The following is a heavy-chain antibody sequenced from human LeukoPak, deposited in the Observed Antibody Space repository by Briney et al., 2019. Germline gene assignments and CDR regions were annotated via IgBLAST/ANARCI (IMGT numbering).Heavy chain of an antibody. J-gene: IGHJ3*02. Sequence: GGSLRLSCAASGFTFSSYSMNWVRQAPGKGLEWVSSISSSSSYIYYADSVKGRFTISRDNSKNTLYLQMNSLRAEDTAVYYCASNDFWSGYKDGAFDIWGQGTMVTVSS. D-gene: IGHD3-3*01. V-gene: IGHV3-21*04. CDR1: GFTFSSYS. CDR2: ISSSSSYI. CDR3: ASNDFWSGYKDGAFDI.